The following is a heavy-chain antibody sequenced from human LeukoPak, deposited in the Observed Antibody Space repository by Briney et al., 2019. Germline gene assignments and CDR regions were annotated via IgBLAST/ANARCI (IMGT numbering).Heavy chain of an antibody. Sequence: PGGSLRPSCAASGFTFSSHAMSWFRQAPGKGLERVSAISGSGDSTYYADSVKGRFTISRDNSKNTLYLQMNSLRAEDTAVYYCAKFGITMVRGARHFDYWGQGTLVTVSS. CDR3: AKFGITMVRGARHFDY. D-gene: IGHD3-10*01. CDR1: GFTFSSHA. V-gene: IGHV3-23*01. CDR2: ISGSGDST. J-gene: IGHJ4*02.